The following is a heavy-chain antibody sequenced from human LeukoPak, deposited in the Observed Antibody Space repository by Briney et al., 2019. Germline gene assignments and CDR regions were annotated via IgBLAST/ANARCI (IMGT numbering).Heavy chain of an antibody. CDR1: GFTFSSYG. CDR2: ISYDGSNK. V-gene: IGHV3-30*18. CDR3: AKGGLPYGGGWDFLDY. D-gene: IGHD2-15*01. Sequence: GGSLRLSCAASGFTFSSYGMHWVRQAPGKGLEWVAVISYDGSNKYYADSVKGRFTISRDNSKNTLYLQMNSLRAEDTAVYYCAKGGLPYGGGWDFLDYWGQGTLVTVSS. J-gene: IGHJ4*02.